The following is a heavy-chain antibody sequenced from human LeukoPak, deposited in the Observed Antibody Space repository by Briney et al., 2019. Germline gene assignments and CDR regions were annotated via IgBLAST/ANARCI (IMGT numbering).Heavy chain of an antibody. CDR2: ITSSSYI. D-gene: IGHD6-19*01. Sequence: GGSLRLSCAASGFTLSVYTMNWVRQAPGKGLEWVSTITSSSYIYYADSVKGRFTISRDNAKSSLYLQMNSLRVEDTAVYYCARDPAGWYEDYFDFWGQETLVTVSS. CDR3: ARDPAGWYEDYFDF. V-gene: IGHV3-69-1*01. J-gene: IGHJ4*02. CDR1: GFTLSVYT.